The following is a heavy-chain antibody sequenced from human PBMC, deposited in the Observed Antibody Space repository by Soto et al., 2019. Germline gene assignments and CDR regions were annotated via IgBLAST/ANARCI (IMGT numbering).Heavy chain of an antibody. CDR3: ARDSTAWFPYSDIHV. V-gene: IGHV4-59*01. J-gene: IGHJ6*02. Sequence: QVQLRESGPGQVKPSETLSLTCTVSGGSIDYYYWIWIRQPPGKGLEWLGYISDSGNTAYNPSPRGRFTFSVDSPKNLFSLSLTSGTTADTAGYYCARDSTAWFPYSDIHVWGQGPTVT. D-gene: IGHD3-22*01. CDR2: ISDSGNT. CDR1: GGSIDYYY.